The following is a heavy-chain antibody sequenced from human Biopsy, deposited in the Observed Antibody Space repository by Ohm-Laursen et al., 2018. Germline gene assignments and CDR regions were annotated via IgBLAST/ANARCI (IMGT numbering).Heavy chain of an antibody. D-gene: IGHD1-7*01. CDR1: GGSMDRYF. V-gene: IGHV4-4*07. J-gene: IGHJ5*02. CDR3: ARGGGMNYFDP. CDR2: VFSSGTT. Sequence: GTLSFTCSVSGGSMDRYFWSWIRQPVGKGLEWIGHVFSSGTTNYNPSLNSRVTLSVDMSKNQFSLKMTSMTAPDTGFYFCARGGGMNYFDPWGQGILVSVSS.